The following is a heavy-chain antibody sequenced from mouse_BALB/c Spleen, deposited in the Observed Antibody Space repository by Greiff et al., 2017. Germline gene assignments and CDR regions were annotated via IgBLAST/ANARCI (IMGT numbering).Heavy chain of an antibody. CDR1: GFDFSRYW. D-gene: IGHD2-4*01. J-gene: IGHJ4*01. Sequence: EVQLVESGGGLVQPGGSLKLSCAASGFDFSRYWMSWVRQAPGKGLEWIGEINPDSSTINYTPSLKDKFIISRDNAKNTLYLQMSKVRSEDTALYYCARSTMITSYYYAMDYWGQGTSVTVSS. CDR3: ARSTMITSYYYAMDY. V-gene: IGHV4-1*02. CDR2: INPDSSTI.